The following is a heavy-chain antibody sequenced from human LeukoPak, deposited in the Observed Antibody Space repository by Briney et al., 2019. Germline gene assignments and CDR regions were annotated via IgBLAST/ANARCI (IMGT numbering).Heavy chain of an antibody. CDR1: GGSFSGYY. Sequence: SETLSLTCAVYGGSFSGYYWSWIRQPPGKGLEWIGEINHSGSTNYNPSLKSRVTISVDTSKKQLSLKVSSVTAADTAVYYCARSYGSGIQYYYYYGMDVWGQGTTVTVSS. J-gene: IGHJ6*02. D-gene: IGHD3-10*01. CDR2: INHSGST. V-gene: IGHV4-34*01. CDR3: ARSYGSGIQYYYYYGMDV.